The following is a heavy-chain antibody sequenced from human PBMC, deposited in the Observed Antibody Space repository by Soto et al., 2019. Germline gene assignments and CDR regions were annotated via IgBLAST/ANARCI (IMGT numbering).Heavy chain of an antibody. V-gene: IGHV3-23*01. CDR3: AKDRTALLWFGESAPLQH. CDR1: GFTFSSYA. CDR2: ISGSGGST. Sequence: PGGSLRLSCAASGFTFSSYAMSWVRQAPGKGLEWVSAISGSGGSTYYADSVKGRFTISRDNSKNTLYLQMNSLRAEDTAVYYCAKDRTALLWFGESAPLQHWGQGTLVTVSS. D-gene: IGHD3-10*01. J-gene: IGHJ1*01.